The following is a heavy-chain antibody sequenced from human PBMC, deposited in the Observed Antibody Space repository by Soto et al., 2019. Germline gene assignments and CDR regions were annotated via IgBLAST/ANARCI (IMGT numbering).Heavy chain of an antibody. Sequence: PGGSLRLSCAASGFTFSSYGMHWVRQAPGKGLEWVAVISYDGSNKYYADSVKGRFTISRDNSKNTLYLQMNSLRAEDTAVYYCAKERGRYYDSSGHLDYWGQGTLVTVSS. CDR2: ISYDGSNK. V-gene: IGHV3-30*18. CDR1: GFTFSSYG. J-gene: IGHJ4*02. D-gene: IGHD3-22*01. CDR3: AKERGRYYDSSGHLDY.